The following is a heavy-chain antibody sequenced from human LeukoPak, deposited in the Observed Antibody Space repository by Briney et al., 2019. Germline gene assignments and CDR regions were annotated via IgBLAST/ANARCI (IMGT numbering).Heavy chain of an antibody. CDR1: GYSFTSYW. J-gene: IGHJ4*02. Sequence: GESLKISCKGSGYSFTSYWIGWVRQMPGKGLEWMGIIYPGDSDTRYSPSFQGQVTISADKSIGTAYLQWSSLKASDTAMYYCARLDSSGYYYALYYFDYWGQGTLVTVSS. CDR3: ARLDSSGYYYALYYFDY. D-gene: IGHD3-22*01. V-gene: IGHV5-51*01. CDR2: IYPGDSDT.